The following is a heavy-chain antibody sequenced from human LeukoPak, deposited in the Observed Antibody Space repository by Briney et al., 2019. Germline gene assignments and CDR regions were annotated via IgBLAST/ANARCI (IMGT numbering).Heavy chain of an antibody. D-gene: IGHD2-8*01. CDR1: EFTFSSYE. J-gene: IGHJ4*02. CDR2: ISSRGSSI. V-gene: IGHV3-48*03. CDR3: ARDFPDNALFDL. Sequence: PGGSLRLSCAASEFTFSSYEMNWVRQAPGKGLEWISFISSRGSSIYYADSVKGRFTISRDNAKNSLYLQMNSLRAEDTAVYYCARDFPDNALFDLWGQGTLVSVSS.